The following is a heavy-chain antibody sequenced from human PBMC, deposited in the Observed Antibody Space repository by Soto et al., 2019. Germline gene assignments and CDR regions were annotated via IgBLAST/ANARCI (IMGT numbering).Heavy chain of an antibody. CDR3: AKEVPSRRYFDY. J-gene: IGHJ4*02. V-gene: IGHV3-23*01. CDR1: GFTFISDA. D-gene: IGHD3-10*01. CDR2: ISGSGGST. Sequence: GGSLILSCAASGFTFISDAMSWVRQAPGKGLEWVSAISGSGGSTYYADSVKGRFTISRDNSKNTLYLQMNSLRAEDTAVYYCAKEVPSRRYFDYWGQGTLVTVSS.